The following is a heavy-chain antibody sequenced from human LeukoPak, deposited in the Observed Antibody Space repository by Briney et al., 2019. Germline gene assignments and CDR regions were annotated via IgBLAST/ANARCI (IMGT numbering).Heavy chain of an antibody. CDR2: IIPIFGTA. V-gene: IGHV1-69*05. CDR3: ARDREEYSSSSGAFDY. Sequence: SVKVSCKASGGTFSSYAISWVRQAPGQGLEWMGGIIPIFGTANYAQKFQGRVTITTDESTSTAYMELSRLRSEDTAVYYCARDREEYSSSSGAFDYWGQGTLVTVSS. CDR1: GGTFSSYA. J-gene: IGHJ4*02. D-gene: IGHD6-6*01.